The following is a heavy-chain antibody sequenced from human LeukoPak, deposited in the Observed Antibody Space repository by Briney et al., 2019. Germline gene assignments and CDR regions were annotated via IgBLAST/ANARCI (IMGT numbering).Heavy chain of an antibody. V-gene: IGHV1-2*02. J-gene: IGHJ4*02. D-gene: IGHD1-7*01. Sequence: ASVKVSCKASGYTFTGYYMHWVRQAPGQGLEWMGWINPNSGGTNYAQKFQGRVTMTRDTSISTAYMELSRLRSDDTAVYYCARVHPTYNWNYDLDYWGQGTLVTVSS. CDR2: INPNSGGT. CDR3: ARVHPTYNWNYDLDY. CDR1: GYTFTGYY.